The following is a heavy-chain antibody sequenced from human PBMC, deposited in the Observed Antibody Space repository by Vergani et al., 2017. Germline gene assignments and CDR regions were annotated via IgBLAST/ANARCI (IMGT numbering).Heavy chain of an antibody. J-gene: IGHJ4*02. CDR1: GGSFSGYY. CDR3: ARFAWDTAMDSFDY. Sequence: QVQLQQWGAGLLKPSETLSLTCAVYGGSFSGYYWSWIRQPPGKGLEWIGEINHSGSTNYNPSLKSRVTISVDTSKNQFSLKLSSVTAADTAVYYCARFAWDTAMDSFDYWGQGTLVTGSS. V-gene: IGHV4-34*01. D-gene: IGHD5-18*01. CDR2: INHSGST.